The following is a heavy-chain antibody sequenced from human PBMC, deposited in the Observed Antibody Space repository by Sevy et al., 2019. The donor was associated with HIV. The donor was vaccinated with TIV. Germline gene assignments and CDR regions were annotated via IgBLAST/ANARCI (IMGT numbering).Heavy chain of an antibody. V-gene: IGHV1-69*13. CDR1: GGSFSFYG. D-gene: IGHD3-9*01. J-gene: IGHJ6*02. CDR2: IIPILGTT. Sequence: ASVKVSCKAFGGSFSFYGISWVRQAPGQGLEWMAGIIPILGTTKYAQKFQGRVTITADESTSTVYMELTSLRSKDTAVYYCARGGPDDILTHYGMDVWGQGTTVTVSS. CDR3: ARGGPDDILTHYGMDV.